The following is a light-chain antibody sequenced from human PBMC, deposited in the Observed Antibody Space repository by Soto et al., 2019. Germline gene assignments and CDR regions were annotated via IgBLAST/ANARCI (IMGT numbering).Light chain of an antibody. V-gene: IGKV3-20*01. Sequence: ELVLTQSPGTLSLSPGERATLSCRASQSVSSSYLAWYQQKPGQAPRLLIYGASSRATGIPDRFSGSGSGTDFTLTISRLEPEDFAVYYCQQDDNSPLTFGGGTKVEIK. CDR1: QSVSSSY. CDR2: GAS. J-gene: IGKJ4*01. CDR3: QQDDNSPLT.